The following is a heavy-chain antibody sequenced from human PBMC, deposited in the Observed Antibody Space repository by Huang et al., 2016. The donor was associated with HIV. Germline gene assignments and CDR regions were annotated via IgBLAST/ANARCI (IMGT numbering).Heavy chain of an antibody. CDR2: ISYDGSNK. J-gene: IGHJ4*02. CDR1: GFTFSSYA. D-gene: IGHD5-18*01. CDR3: AREGPKGTTMV. Sequence: SGFTFSSYAMHWVRQAPGKGLEWVTMISYDGSNKYYADSVKGRFTISRDNSKNTLYLQMNSLRAEDTAVYYCAREGPKGTTMVWGQGTLVTVSS. V-gene: IGHV3-30-3*01.